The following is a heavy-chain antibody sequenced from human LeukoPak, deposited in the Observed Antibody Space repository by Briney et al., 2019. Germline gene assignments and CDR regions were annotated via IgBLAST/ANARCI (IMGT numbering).Heavy chain of an antibody. CDR2: IIESGAT. J-gene: IGHJ2*01. V-gene: IGHV4-34*12. D-gene: IGHD3-3*01. CDR1: GESFSGYY. CDR3: ARLRGDFWRNKVWYFDL. Sequence: SETLSLTCAVYGESFSGYYWTWIRQPPGKGLQWIGEIIESGATKYMSSLKSRVTISIDTSKSQFSLNLTSVTAADTAVYYCARLRGDFWRNKVWYFDLWGRGTLVTVSS.